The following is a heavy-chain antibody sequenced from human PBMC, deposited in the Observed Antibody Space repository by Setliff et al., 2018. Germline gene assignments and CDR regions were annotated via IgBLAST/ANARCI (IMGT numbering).Heavy chain of an antibody. V-gene: IGHV4-4*07. CDR3: ARDNTILGATDH. Sequence: SETLSLTCVVYGDSFSDYYWSWIRQSTERGLEWLGRLHTSGSTTYNPALNSRVTISVDTSTNQFSLRLTSLTAADTAVYFCARDNTILGATDHWGQGTLVTVSS. J-gene: IGHJ5*02. CDR1: GDSFSDYY. D-gene: IGHD1-26*01. CDR2: LHTSGST.